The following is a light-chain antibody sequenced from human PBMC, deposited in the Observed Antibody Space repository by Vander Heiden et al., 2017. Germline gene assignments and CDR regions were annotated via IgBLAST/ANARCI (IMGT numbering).Light chain of an antibody. Sequence: VIWMTQSPYLVSASTGDRVTISCRMSQDISRHLAWFQQKPGKAPELLIYAASTLQSGVPSRFSGGGSGTDFSLTISPLQSEDFATYFCLHYHNFPHTFGQGTRVEIK. CDR1: QDISRH. J-gene: IGKJ2*01. CDR3: LHYHNFPHT. CDR2: AAS. V-gene: IGKV1D-8*01.